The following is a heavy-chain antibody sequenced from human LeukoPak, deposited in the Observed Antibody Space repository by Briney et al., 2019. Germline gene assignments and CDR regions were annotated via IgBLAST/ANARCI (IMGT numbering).Heavy chain of an antibody. V-gene: IGHV3-21*01. CDR2: ISSSSSYI. CDR3: ARDYYDSRGYSQLFDY. Sequence: PGGSLRLSCAASGFTFSSYSMNWVRQAPGKGLEWVSSISSSSSYIYYADSVKGRFTISRDNAKNSLYLQMNSLRAEDTAVYYCARDYYDSRGYSQLFDYWGQGTLVTVSS. CDR1: GFTFSSYS. J-gene: IGHJ4*02. D-gene: IGHD3-22*01.